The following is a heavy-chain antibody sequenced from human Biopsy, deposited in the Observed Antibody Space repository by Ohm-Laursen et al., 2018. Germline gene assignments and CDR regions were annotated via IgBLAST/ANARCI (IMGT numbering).Heavy chain of an antibody. CDR3: ARGSGYFKLDV. Sequence: TLSLTCAVNGESSSGYFWNWIRQPPGQGLEWIGEINQSGSTKYNPSLKRRATLSADSSNSQFSLRLTSVTAAGTAIYYCARGSGYFKLDVWGQGTTITVS. CDR1: GESSSGYF. D-gene: IGHD5-12*01. J-gene: IGHJ6*02. CDR2: INQSGST. V-gene: IGHV4-34*01.